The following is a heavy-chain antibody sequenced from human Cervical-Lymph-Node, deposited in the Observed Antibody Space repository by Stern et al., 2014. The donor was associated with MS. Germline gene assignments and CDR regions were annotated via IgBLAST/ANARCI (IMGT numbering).Heavy chain of an antibody. J-gene: IGHJ3*02. CDR1: GDSMTSSSYY. CDR2: FYFPGTT. V-gene: IGHV4-39*01. D-gene: IGHD3-16*02. Sequence: QVQLVESGPRLVKPSETLSLTCSVSGDSMTSSSYYWGWIRQSPGMGLEWIGSFYFPGTTYFNPSVESRATISVATAKNQFSLRLNSVTATDTATYYCARHLRRGGAIDIWGQGTRVPVSS. CDR3: ARHLRRGGAIDI.